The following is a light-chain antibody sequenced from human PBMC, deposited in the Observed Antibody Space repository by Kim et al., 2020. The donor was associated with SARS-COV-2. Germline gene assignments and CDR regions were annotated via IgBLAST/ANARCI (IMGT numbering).Light chain of an antibody. J-gene: IGKJ2*01. CDR2: SAS. CDR3: QQYMTYPYT. Sequence: DIQMTQSPPTLSASVGDRVTITCRASQTISSGLAWYQQKPGKAPTLLIYSASNIQTGVPSRFSGSGSGTEFTLTISSLQPDDFATYYCQQYMTYPYTFGQGTKLEI. CDR1: QTISSG. V-gene: IGKV1-5*03.